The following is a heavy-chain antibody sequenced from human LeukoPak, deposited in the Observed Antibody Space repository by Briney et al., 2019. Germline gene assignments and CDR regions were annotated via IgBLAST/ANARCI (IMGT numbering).Heavy chain of an antibody. CDR1: GYTFTGYY. D-gene: IGHD2-2*02. Sequence: ASVKVSCKASGYTFTGYYMHWVRQAPGQGLEWMGWINPNSGGTNYAQKFQGRVTMTRDTSISTAYMELSRLRSDDTAVYYCARDGGYCSSTSCSTRQIYYYMDVWGKGTTVTVSS. V-gene: IGHV1-2*02. CDR2: INPNSGGT. CDR3: ARDGGYCSSTSCSTRQIYYYMDV. J-gene: IGHJ6*03.